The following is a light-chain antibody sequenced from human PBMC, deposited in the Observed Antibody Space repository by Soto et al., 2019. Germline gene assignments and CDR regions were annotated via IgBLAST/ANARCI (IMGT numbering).Light chain of an antibody. J-gene: IGKJ3*01. Sequence: EIVLTQSPATLSLSPGERATLSCRASQSVSSYLAWYQQKPGQAPRLLIYDASNRATGIPARFSGSGSGTDFTLTICSLEPEDFAVYYCQQRSNWPLLFTFGPGTKVHIK. V-gene: IGKV3-11*01. CDR3: QQRSNWPLLFT. CDR2: DAS. CDR1: QSVSSY.